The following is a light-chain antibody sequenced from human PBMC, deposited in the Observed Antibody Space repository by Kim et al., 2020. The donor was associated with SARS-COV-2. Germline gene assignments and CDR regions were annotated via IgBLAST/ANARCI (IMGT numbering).Light chain of an antibody. CDR2: GAS. V-gene: IGKV3-20*01. CDR3: HHYGRSPPVT. Sequence: PGKNDTLYLRARQSVSSNSYALYQQKPGPAPRLLIYGASSRATGTPDRFSGSGCGTDFTLTISRLGPEDFAVYYCHHYGRSPPVTFGGGTKVDIK. J-gene: IGKJ4*01. CDR1: QSVSSNS.